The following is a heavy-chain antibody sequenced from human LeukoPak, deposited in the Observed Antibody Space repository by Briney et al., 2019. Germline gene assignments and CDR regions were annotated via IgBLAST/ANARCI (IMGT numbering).Heavy chain of an antibody. CDR2: IYTSGST. CDR1: GGSISSYY. V-gene: IGHV4-4*07. CDR3: ARWCSSTSCYSTRRAFDI. Sequence: SETLSLTCTVSGGSISSYYWSWIRQPAGKGLEWIGRIYTSGSTNYNPSLKSRVTMSVDTSKNQFSLKLSSVTAADTAVYYCARWCSSTSCYSTRRAFDIWGQGTMVTVTS. D-gene: IGHD2-2*02. J-gene: IGHJ3*02.